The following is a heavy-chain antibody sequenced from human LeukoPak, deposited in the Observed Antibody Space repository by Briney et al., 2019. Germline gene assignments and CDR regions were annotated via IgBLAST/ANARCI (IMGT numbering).Heavy chain of an antibody. CDR2: ISGSGAST. Sequence: GGSLGLSCAASGFTFSSYAMSWVRQAPGKGLEWVSDISGSGASTYYADSVKGRFTISRDNAKNTLYLQMNSLRAEDTAVYYCARAWGSSALDYWGQGTLVTVSS. D-gene: IGHD3-16*01. V-gene: IGHV3-23*01. CDR1: GFTFSSYA. J-gene: IGHJ4*02. CDR3: ARAWGSSALDY.